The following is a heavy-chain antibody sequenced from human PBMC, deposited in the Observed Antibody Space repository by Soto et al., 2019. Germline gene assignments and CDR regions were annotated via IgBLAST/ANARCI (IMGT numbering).Heavy chain of an antibody. Sequence: GGSLRLSCAASGFTSDDCAMHWVRQAPGKGLEWVSGISWNSGSIGYADSVKGRFTISRDNAKNSLYLQMNSLRAEDTALYYCAKDMGYDSSGYYGYWGQGTLVTVS. CDR3: AKDMGYDSSGYYGY. D-gene: IGHD3-22*01. V-gene: IGHV3-9*02. CDR2: ISWNSGSI. CDR1: GFTSDDCA. J-gene: IGHJ4*02.